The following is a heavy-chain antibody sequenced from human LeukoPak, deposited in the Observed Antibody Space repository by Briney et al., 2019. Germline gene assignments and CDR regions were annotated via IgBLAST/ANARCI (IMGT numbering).Heavy chain of an antibody. V-gene: IGHV5-51*01. J-gene: IGHJ1*01. CDR2: IYPGDSDT. D-gene: IGHD3-10*01. CDR1: GYSFTTYW. CDR3: ARRESSGSQH. Sequence: GESLKIHFKGSGYSFTTYWIGWVRQMPGTGLEWMGIIYPGDSDTRYSPSFQGQVTISADKYISTAYLQWSSLKASDTAMYFCARRESSGSQHWGQGTRVTVSS.